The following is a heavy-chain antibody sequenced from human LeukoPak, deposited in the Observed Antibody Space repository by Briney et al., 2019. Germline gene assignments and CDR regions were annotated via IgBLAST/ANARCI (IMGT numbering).Heavy chain of an antibody. CDR3: ARERREWGRNWFDP. D-gene: IGHD3-16*01. Sequence: SETLSLTCTVSGGSISSYYWSWIRQPPGKGLEWIGYIYYSGSTNYNPSLKSRVTISVDTSKNQFSLKLSSVTAADTAVYYCARERREWGRNWFDPWGQGTLVTVSS. CDR1: GGSISSYY. CDR2: IYYSGST. V-gene: IGHV4-59*01. J-gene: IGHJ5*02.